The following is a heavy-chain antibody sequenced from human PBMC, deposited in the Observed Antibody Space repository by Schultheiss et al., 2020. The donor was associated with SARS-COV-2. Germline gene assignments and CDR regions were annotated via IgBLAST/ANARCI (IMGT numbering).Heavy chain of an antibody. J-gene: IGHJ4*02. D-gene: IGHD3-22*01. CDR3: ANDRMGGYFYGAFDY. V-gene: IGHV3-30-3*02. CDR2: ISYDGSNK. CDR1: GFTFSSYA. Sequence: GGSLRLSCAASGFTFSSYAMHWVRQAPGKGLEWVAVISYDGSNKYYADSVKGRFTISRDNSKNTLYLQMNSLRAEDTAVYYCANDRMGGYFYGAFDYWGQGNLVTVSS.